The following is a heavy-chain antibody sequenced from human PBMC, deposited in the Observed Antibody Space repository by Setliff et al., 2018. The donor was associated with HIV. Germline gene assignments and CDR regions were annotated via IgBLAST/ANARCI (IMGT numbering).Heavy chain of an antibody. V-gene: IGHV1-2*02. CDR1: GYTFTGHY. J-gene: IGHJ4*02. CDR2: IDPHTGGP. D-gene: IGHD5-12*01. CDR3: ARDANYGSSGYDREYFDY. Sequence: ASVKVSCKASGYTFTGHYMHWVRQAPGQGLQWMGWIDPHTGGPQYSQKFLGRVTMTRDTTISTVYMELTSLRSDDTAIYYCARDANYGSSGYDREYFDYWGQGTLVTVSS.